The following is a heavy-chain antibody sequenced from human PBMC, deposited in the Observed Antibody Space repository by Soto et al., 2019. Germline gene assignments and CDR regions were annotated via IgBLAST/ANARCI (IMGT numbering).Heavy chain of an antibody. J-gene: IGHJ5*02. V-gene: IGHV3-23*01. CDR3: AKSDTALSYGFDP. D-gene: IGHD5-18*01. Sequence: EVQLLESGGDLVQPGGSLRLSCAASGFTFGSYAMIWVRQAPGRGLVWVSTISSSGDSAYYADSVKGRFTVSRDNSMNTLYMQMNRLRAEDTAVYYCAKSDTALSYGFDPWCQGTVVTVSS. CDR2: ISSSGDSA. CDR1: GFTFGSYA.